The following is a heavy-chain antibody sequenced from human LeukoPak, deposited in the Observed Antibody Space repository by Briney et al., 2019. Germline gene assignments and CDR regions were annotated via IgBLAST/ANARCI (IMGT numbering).Heavy chain of an antibody. J-gene: IGHJ4*02. CDR2: ISYSGST. Sequence: SETLSLTCTVSGGSISTYYWSWIRQPPGRGLEWFGYISYSGSTNYNPSLESRVTISVDTSKNQFSLKLSSVTAADTAVYYCARCPARGGRPGHFDYWGQGTLVTVSS. D-gene: IGHD1-26*01. CDR3: ARCPARGGRPGHFDY. CDR1: GGSISTYY. V-gene: IGHV4-59*08.